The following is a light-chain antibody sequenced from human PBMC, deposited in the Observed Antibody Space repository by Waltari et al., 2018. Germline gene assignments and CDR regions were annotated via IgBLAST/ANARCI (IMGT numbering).Light chain of an antibody. Sequence: QSALTQPASVSGSPGQSITLSCSGTDSYVCAYALVHLYQQHPGNAPHPIIYEVSNRPSGISNRFSASKSGNTASLTISGLQAEDEADYYCSSYTTSSAPGVFGTGTRVTVL. CDR2: EVS. CDR3: SSYTTSSAPGV. V-gene: IGLV2-14*01. J-gene: IGLJ1*01. CDR1: DSYVCAYAL.